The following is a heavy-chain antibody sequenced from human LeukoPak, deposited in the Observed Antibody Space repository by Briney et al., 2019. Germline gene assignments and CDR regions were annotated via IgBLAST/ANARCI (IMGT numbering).Heavy chain of an antibody. Sequence: GRSLRLSCAASGFTFSSYGMNWVRQAPGKGPEWIAYVTSSSRTIYYADSVKGRFTISRDNAKSSLYLQLDSLRAEDTAVYYCARDLIGGNAYDYWGQGALVTVSS. CDR1: GFTFSSYG. CDR3: ARDLIGGNAYDY. D-gene: IGHD2-15*01. CDR2: VTSSSRTI. V-gene: IGHV3-48*01. J-gene: IGHJ4*02.